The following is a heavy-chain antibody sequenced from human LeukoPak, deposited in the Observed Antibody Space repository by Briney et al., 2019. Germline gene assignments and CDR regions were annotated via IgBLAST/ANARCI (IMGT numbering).Heavy chain of an antibody. CDR2: IYPGDSDT. D-gene: IGHD2-2*01. CDR3: ARRHRYCSSNGCYAVDY. Sequence: GESRDISCKGSGYSFTSYWIAWVRQMPGKGLEWMGIIYPGDSDTRYSPSFQGQVTISADKSISTAYLQWSSLKASDTAMYYCARRHRYCSSNGCYAVDYWGHESLGSVSS. V-gene: IGHV5-51*01. CDR1: GYSFTSYW. J-gene: IGHJ4*01.